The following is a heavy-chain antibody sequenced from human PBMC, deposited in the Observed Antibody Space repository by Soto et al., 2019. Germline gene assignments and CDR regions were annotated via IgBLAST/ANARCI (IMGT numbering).Heavy chain of an antibody. CDR1: GGSISSYY. V-gene: IGHV4-59*01. J-gene: IGHJ6*03. CDR3: ARGDNWNDVGGYYYYYYMYV. CDR2: IYYSGST. D-gene: IGHD1-1*01. Sequence: QVQLQESGPGLVKPSETLSLTCTVSGGSISSYYWSWIRQPPGKGLEWFGYIYYSGSTNYNPSLKSRVTRSADTSKNQFSLKLSSVTAADTAVYYCARGDNWNDVGGYYYYYYMYVWGKGTTVTVSS.